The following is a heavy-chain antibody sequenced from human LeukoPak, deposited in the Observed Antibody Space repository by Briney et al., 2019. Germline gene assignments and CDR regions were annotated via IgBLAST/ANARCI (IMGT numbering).Heavy chain of an antibody. CDR1: GFTFSDHY. J-gene: IGHJ4*02. Sequence: GGSLRLSCAASGFTFSDHYMDWVRQAPGKGLEWVGRIKNKANSYTTEYAASVKGRFTVSREDSKNALYLQMNSLKTEDTAVYYCSREGRYCSSTSCYVCLDFWGQGTLVTVSS. D-gene: IGHD2-2*01. CDR3: SREGRYCSSTSCYVCLDF. CDR2: IKNKANSYTT. V-gene: IGHV3-72*01.